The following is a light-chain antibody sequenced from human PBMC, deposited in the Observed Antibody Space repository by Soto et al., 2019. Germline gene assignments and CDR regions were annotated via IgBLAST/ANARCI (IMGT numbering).Light chain of an antibody. V-gene: IGKV1-5*03. Sequence: DIQLTQSPSTLSASVGDRVTITCRASQSISSWLAWYQQKPGKAPKLLIHKTSNLENGVPSRFSGSGSGTEFTLTISSLQPDDFATYYCQYYNDYCWTFDQGTKVEIK. J-gene: IGKJ1*01. CDR3: QYYNDYCWT. CDR2: KTS. CDR1: QSISSW.